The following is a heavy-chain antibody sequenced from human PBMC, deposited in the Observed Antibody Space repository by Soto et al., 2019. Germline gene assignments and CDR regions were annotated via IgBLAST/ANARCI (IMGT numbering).Heavy chain of an antibody. J-gene: IGHJ3*01. Sequence: XESLNVYWKCSGFTFTSYWIGLVLQMPGKGLEWMGIIYPGDSDTRNNPSFQGQVTMSADKSISTAYLQWSSLKASDTAMYYCERPEVGENDAFDVWGQGTMVTVSS. CDR3: ERPEVGENDAFDV. V-gene: IGHV5-51*01. CDR1: GFTFTSYW. D-gene: IGHD1-26*01. CDR2: IYPGDSDT.